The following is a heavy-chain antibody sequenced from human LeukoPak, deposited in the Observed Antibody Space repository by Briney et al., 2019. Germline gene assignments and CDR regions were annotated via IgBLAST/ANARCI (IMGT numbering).Heavy chain of an antibody. J-gene: IGHJ3*02. CDR3: AKNPYDFWSGYWAFDN. CDR2: ISGSGGST. Sequence: PGGSLRLSCAASGFTFSSYAMSWVRQAPGKGLEWVSAISGSGGSTYYADSVKGRFTISRDNSKNTLYLQMNSLRAEDTAVYYCAKNPYDFWSGYWAFDNWGQGTMVTVSS. D-gene: IGHD3-3*01. CDR1: GFTFSSYA. V-gene: IGHV3-23*01.